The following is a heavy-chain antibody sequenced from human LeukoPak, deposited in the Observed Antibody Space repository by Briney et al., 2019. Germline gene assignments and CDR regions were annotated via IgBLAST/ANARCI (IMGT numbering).Heavy chain of an antibody. Sequence: GGSLRLSCAASGFTFSDFYMTWIRQAPGKGLEWVSYISSSGNTIYYADSVKGRFTTSRDNAKNSLYLQMNSLRAEDTAVYYCARVRRFPNWFDPWGQGTLVTVSS. CDR2: ISSSGNTI. V-gene: IGHV3-11*04. D-gene: IGHD2-21*01. J-gene: IGHJ5*02. CDR1: GFTFSDFY. CDR3: ARVRRFPNWFDP.